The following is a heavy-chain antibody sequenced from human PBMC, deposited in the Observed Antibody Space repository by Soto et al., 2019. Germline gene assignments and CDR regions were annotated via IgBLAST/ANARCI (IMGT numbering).Heavy chain of an antibody. CDR3: ARAPGRMMNALRYCYGLDV. CDR2: IYHRGGT. CDR1: GGSISSGGYY. Sequence: QVQLQESGPGLVKPSETLSFTCNVSGGSISSGGYYWSWIRQLQGKGLEGIGNIYHRGGTYYNPALKSRITISVDTSKNQFSLKMTSVTAAYTAVYFCARAPGRMMNALRYCYGLDVWGQGTTVTVSS. V-gene: IGHV4-31*02. D-gene: IGHD2-2*01. J-gene: IGHJ6*02.